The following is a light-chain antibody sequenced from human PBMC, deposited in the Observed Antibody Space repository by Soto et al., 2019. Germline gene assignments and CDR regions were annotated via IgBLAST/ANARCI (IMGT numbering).Light chain of an antibody. CDR1: SSDVGGYNY. Sequence: QSALTQPASVSGSPGQSITISCTGTSSDVGGYNYVSWYQQHPGKAPKLMIYDVSNRPSGVSNRFSGSKSGNTASLTISGLQAEDEADFYGSSYTSSGNYVFGTGTKLTVL. V-gene: IGLV2-14*01. CDR3: SSYTSSGNYV. CDR2: DVS. J-gene: IGLJ1*01.